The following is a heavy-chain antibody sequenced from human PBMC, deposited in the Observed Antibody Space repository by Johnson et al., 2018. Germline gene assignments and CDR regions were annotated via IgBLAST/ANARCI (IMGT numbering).Heavy chain of an antibody. CDR2: IYYSGST. Sequence: QVQLVQSGPGLVKPSETLSLTCTVSGGSISSYYWSWIRQPPGKGLEWIGYIYYSGSTNYNPSLKSRVTISVDTSKNQFSLKLRSVTAADTAVYSWAGEYCGGGSCSGAFDIWGQGTMVTVSS. J-gene: IGHJ3*02. D-gene: IGHD2-15*01. V-gene: IGHV4-59*01. CDR1: GGSISSYY. CDR3: AGEYCGGGSCSGAFDI.